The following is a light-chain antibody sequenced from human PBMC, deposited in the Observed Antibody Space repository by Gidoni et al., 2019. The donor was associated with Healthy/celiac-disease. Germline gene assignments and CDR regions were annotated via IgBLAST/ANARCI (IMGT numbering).Light chain of an antibody. CDR3: QQYGSSPLYT. J-gene: IGKJ2*01. V-gene: IGKV3-20*01. Sequence: EIVLTQSPGTLSLSPGERATLSCRANQSVSSSYLAWYQQKPGQAPRLLIYGASSRATGIPDRFSGSGSGTDFTLTISRLEPEDFAVYYCQQYGSSPLYTFXQXTKLEIK. CDR1: QSVSSSY. CDR2: GAS.